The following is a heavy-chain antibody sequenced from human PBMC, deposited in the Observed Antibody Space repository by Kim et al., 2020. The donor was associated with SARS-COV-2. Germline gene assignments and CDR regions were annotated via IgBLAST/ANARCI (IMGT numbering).Heavy chain of an antibody. CDR2: IYYSGST. J-gene: IGHJ4*02. V-gene: IGHV4-39*01. D-gene: IGHD3-9*01. CDR1: GGSISSSSYY. CDR3: ARSGRYYDILTGYRHAQYYFDY. Sequence: SETLSLTCTVSGGSISSSSYYWGWIRQPPGKGLEWIGSIYYSGSTYYNPSLKSRVTISVDTSKNQFSLKLSSVTAADTAVYYCARSGRYYDILTGYRHAQYYFDYWGQGTLVTVSS.